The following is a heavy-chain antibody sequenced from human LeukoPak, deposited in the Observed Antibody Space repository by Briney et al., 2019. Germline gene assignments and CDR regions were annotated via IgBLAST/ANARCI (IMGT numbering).Heavy chain of an antibody. V-gene: IGHV5-51*01. CDR3: ARLSRDGSRWLHAFDI. CDR1: GDSIITYW. J-gene: IGHJ3*02. Sequence: PGESLKTSCEVSGDSIITYWIGWVRQMPGKGLEWMGIIYLGDSDTRYSPSFQGQATISADKSISTAYLQWSSLKASDTAMYYCARLSRDGSRWLHAFDIWGQGTMVAVSS. D-gene: IGHD6-13*01. CDR2: IYLGDSDT.